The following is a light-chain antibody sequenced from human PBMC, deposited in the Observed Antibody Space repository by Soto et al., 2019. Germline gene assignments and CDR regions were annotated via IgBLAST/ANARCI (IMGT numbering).Light chain of an antibody. CDR3: QSYDRSLRGVV. CDR2: GDT. V-gene: IGLV1-40*01. Sequence: QAVVTQPPSVSGAPGQRVTISCTGSSSNIGAGFDVHWYQHLPGAGPKLIIYGDTNRPSGVPDRFSGSKSGTSASLAITGLQAEYEADYYCQSYDRSLRGVVFGGGTKLTVL. CDR1: SSNIGAGFD. J-gene: IGLJ3*02.